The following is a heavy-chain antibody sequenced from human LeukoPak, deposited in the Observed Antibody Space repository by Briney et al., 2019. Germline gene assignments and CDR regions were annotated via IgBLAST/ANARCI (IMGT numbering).Heavy chain of an antibody. J-gene: IGHJ4*02. CDR3: AKDLGYYVFDY. D-gene: IGHD1-26*01. V-gene: IGHV3-74*01. CDR2: INTDGSST. CDR1: GFTLSSYW. Sequence: GGSLRLSCAASGFTLSSYWMHWVRQAPGKGLVWVSRINTDGSSTSYADSVKGRFTISRDNFKNTLYLQMNSLRAEDTAVYYCAKDLGYYVFDYWGQGTPVTVSS.